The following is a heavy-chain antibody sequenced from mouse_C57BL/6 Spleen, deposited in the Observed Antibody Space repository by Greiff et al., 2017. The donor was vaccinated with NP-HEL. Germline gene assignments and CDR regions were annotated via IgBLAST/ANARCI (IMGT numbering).Heavy chain of an antibody. CDR3: ARSTGKDFED. CDR1: GYTFTDYN. J-gene: IGHJ1*03. Sequence: EVQLQQSGPELVKPGASVKISCKASGYTFTDYNMDWVKQSHGKSLEWIGDINPNNGGTIYNQKFKGKATLTVDKSSSTAYMELRSLTSEDTAVYDCARSTGKDFEDWGTGTTVTVSS. V-gene: IGHV1-18*01. CDR2: INPNNGGT. D-gene: IGHD4-1*01.